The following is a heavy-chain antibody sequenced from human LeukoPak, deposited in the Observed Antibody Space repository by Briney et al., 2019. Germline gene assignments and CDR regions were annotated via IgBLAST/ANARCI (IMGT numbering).Heavy chain of an antibody. CDR1: GYTFTSYG. CDR2: INPNSGGT. Sequence: ASVKVSCKASGYTFTSYGISWVRQAPGQGLEWMGWINPNSGGTNYAQKFQGRVTMTRDTSISTAYMELSRLRSDDTAVYFCARDMVRGVTEFDYWGQGTLVTVSS. J-gene: IGHJ4*02. D-gene: IGHD3-10*01. V-gene: IGHV1-2*02. CDR3: ARDMVRGVTEFDY.